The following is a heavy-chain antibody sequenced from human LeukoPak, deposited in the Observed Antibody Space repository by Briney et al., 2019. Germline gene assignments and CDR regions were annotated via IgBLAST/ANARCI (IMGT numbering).Heavy chain of an antibody. Sequence: GGSLRLSCTASGFTFTYYGVHWVRQAPGKGLEWVAIIWYDGSNKYYVDSVKGRFTISRDNSKNTVYLQMNSLRAEDTAVYYCAKDSGYAFDNWGQGTMVTVSS. V-gene: IGHV3-33*06. CDR1: GFTFTYYG. CDR3: AKDSGYAFDN. CDR2: IWYDGSNK. D-gene: IGHD3-10*01. J-gene: IGHJ3*02.